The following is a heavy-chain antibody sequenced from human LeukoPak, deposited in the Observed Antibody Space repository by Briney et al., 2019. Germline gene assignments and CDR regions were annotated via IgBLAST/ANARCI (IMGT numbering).Heavy chain of an antibody. D-gene: IGHD2-2*01. V-gene: IGHV1-18*01. CDR2: ISANDGST. Sequence: ASVKVSCKASGYRFMSYGISWVRQAPGQGLEWMGWISANDGSTNYTQKFQGRVTMTTDTSTSTAYMEIRNLRSDDTAVYYCASGVVVHYTWFDPWGQGTLVTVSS. CDR1: GYRFMSYG. J-gene: IGHJ5*02. CDR3: ASGVVVHYTWFDP.